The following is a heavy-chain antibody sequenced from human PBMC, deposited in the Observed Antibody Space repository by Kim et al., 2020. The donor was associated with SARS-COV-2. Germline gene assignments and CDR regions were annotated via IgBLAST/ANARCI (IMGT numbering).Heavy chain of an antibody. V-gene: IGHV3-33*01. J-gene: IGHJ6*03. CDR2: IWNDGSNK. CDR3: ARDHSNYGNFYYSRDF. D-gene: IGHD4-4*01. CDR1: GLTFSTSG. Sequence: GGSLRLSCVASGLTFSTSGMHWVRQAPGKGLEWVAAIWNDGSNKYYDASVKGRFTISRDNSKNTLYLQMNSLRAEDTAVYYCARDHSNYGNFYYSRDFWGKGTTVTVSS.